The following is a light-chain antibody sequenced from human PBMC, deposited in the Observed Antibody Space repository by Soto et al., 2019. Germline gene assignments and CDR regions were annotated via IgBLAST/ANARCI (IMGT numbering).Light chain of an antibody. CDR2: AAS. CDR3: QQSYSTPLT. CDR1: QSISSD. Sequence: DIQMTQSPSSLSASVGDRVTITCRASQSISSDLNWYQQKPGKAPKLLLSAASSLQSGVPSRFSGSGSGTDFALTISSLQPEDFATYYCQQSYSTPLTFGGGTKVEIK. V-gene: IGKV1-39*01. J-gene: IGKJ4*01.